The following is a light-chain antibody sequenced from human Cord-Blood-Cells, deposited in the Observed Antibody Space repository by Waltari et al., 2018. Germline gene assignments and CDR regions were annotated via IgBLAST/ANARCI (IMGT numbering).Light chain of an antibody. CDR1: QSISSL. CDR2: KAS. J-gene: IGKJ1*01. V-gene: IGKV1-5*03. CDR3: QQYNNYWT. Sequence: DIQMTQSPSTLSASVGDRVTITCRASQSISSLLAWYQQKPGKAPKLLIYKASSLESGVPSRFSGSGSRTEFTLTSSRLQPDDSATYYCQQYNNYWTFGQGTKVEIK.